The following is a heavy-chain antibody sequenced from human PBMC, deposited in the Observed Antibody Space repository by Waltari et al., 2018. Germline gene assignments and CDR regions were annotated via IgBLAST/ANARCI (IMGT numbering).Heavy chain of an antibody. J-gene: IGHJ4*02. V-gene: IGHV4-4*07. D-gene: IGHD6-19*01. CDR3: AESDSGSWQYFFNS. Sequence: QMKLLESGPGLVKPSETLSLTCTVSAGSVRGHYWSWIRQPAGKGLEWIGRVYSTGAANYNPSRGRRATISVDTTKKQVSLMLTSVTAADTAMYFCAESDSGSWQYFFNSRGPGALVTVSS. CDR2: VYSTGAA. CDR1: AGSVRGHY.